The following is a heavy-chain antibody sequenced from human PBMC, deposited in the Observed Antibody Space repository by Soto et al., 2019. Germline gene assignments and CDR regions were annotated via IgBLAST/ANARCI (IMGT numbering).Heavy chain of an antibody. D-gene: IGHD2-21*01. CDR3: ARDIPASSYYYYYMDV. CDR2: IFYGGGNK. J-gene: IGHJ6*03. Sequence: WGSMKLSCAASGFTVSSYGMPWVRQAPGKGLQEGVVIFYGGGNKYYADSVKGRFTISRDNSRNTLYLQMNSLRAEDTAVYYCARDIPASSYYYYYMDVWVKGTTVTVSS. V-gene: IGHV3-33*08. CDR1: GFTVSSYG.